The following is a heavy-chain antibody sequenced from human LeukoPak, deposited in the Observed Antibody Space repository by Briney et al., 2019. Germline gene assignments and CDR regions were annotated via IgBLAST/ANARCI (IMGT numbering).Heavy chain of an antibody. D-gene: IGHD6-19*01. CDR1: GGSISSSSYY. CDR3: AAPFPDSSGWYGGFDY. Sequence: SETLSLTCTVSGGSISSSSYYWGWIRQPPGKGLEWIGSIYYSGSTYYNPSLKSRVTISVDTSKNQFSLKLSSVTAADTAVCYCAAPFPDSSGWYGGFDYWGQGTLVTVSS. V-gene: IGHV4-39*01. J-gene: IGHJ4*02. CDR2: IYYSGST.